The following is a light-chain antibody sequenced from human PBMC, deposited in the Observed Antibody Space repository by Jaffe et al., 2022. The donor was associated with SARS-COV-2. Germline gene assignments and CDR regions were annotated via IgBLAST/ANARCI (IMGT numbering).Light chain of an antibody. J-gene: IGLJ3*02. V-gene: IGLV1-40*01. Sequence: QSVLTQPPSVSGAPGQGVTISCTGTSSNIGANYDVHWYQQVPGTAPKLVIYANRNRPSGVPDRFSASKSGTSASLTITGLQAEDEADYYCHSYDSSLRGSVFGGGTRLTVL. CDR3: HSYDSSLRGSV. CDR1: SSNIGANYD. CDR2: ANR.